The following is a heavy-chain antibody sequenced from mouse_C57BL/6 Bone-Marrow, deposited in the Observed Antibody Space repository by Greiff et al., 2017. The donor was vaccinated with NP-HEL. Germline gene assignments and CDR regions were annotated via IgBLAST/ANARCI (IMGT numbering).Heavy chain of an antibody. CDR2: IDPEDGEP. CDR1: GFNIKDYY. D-gene: IGHD1-1*01. J-gene: IGHJ2*01. Sequence: VQLQQSGAELVKPGASVKLSCTASGFNIKDYYMHWVKQRTEQGLEWIGRIDPEDGEPKYAPKFQGKATITADTSSNTTYLKLSSLTSEDTAVYYCARITTVVATDYWGQGTTLTVSS. V-gene: IGHV14-2*01. CDR3: ARITTVVATDY.